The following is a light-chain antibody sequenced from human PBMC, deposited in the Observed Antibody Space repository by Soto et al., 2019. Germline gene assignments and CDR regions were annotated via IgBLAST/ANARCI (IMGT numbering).Light chain of an antibody. CDR3: QQRSNWPRVYT. Sequence: EIVLTQSPATLSLSPGERATLSCRASQSVSSYLAWYQQKPGQAPRLLIYDASNRATGIPARFSGSGSRTRFTLTISGLEPEVFAVDYCQQRSNWPRVYTFGQGTKLEIK. CDR2: DAS. CDR1: QSVSSY. J-gene: IGKJ2*01. V-gene: IGKV3-11*01.